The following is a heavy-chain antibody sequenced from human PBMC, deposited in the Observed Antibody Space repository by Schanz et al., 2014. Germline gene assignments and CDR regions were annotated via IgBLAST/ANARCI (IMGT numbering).Heavy chain of an antibody. V-gene: IGHV3-7*01. CDR1: GFTFSNHG. CDR3: ARGVRIDY. J-gene: IGHJ4*02. CDR2: IKQDGSEK. D-gene: IGHD3-3*01. Sequence: EVQLVESGGGLVQPGRSLRLSCAASGFTFSNHGMHWVRQAPGKGLEWVANIKQDGSEKYYVDSVKGRFTISRDNAKNSLYLQMNSLTAEDTAVYYCARGVRIDYWGQGTLVTVSS.